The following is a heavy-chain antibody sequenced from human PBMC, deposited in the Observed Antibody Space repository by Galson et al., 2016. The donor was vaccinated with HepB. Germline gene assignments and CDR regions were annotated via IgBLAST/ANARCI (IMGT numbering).Heavy chain of an antibody. V-gene: IGHV3-33*01. Sequence: SLRLSCAASGFTFDSYGMHWVRQAPGKGLEWVAIIWYDRNNKYYADSVKGRVTISRDNAKNALYLQMNSLGAEDTAVYYCARDNSRRENSGYHAFDIWGQGTMVTVSS. J-gene: IGHJ3*02. CDR1: GFTFDSYG. CDR3: ARDNSRRENSGYHAFDI. D-gene: IGHD3-22*01. CDR2: IWYDRNNK.